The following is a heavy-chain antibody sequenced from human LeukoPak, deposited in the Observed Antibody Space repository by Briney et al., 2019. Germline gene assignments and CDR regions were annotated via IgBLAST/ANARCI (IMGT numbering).Heavy chain of an antibody. Sequence: GGSLRLSCAASGFTFSSYGMHWVRQAPGKGLEWVAFIRYDGSNKYYADSVKGRFTISRDNSKNTLYLQMNSLRAEDTAVYYCAREHDYGDYYYMDVWGKGTTVTVSS. CDR3: AREHDYGDYYYMDV. CDR1: GFTFSSYG. D-gene: IGHD4-17*01. CDR2: IRYDGSNK. J-gene: IGHJ6*03. V-gene: IGHV3-30*02.